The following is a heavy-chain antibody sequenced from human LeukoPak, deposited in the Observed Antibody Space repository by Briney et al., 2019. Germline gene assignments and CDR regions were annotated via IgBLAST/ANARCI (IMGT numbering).Heavy chain of an antibody. Sequence: ASVKVSCKASGYTLTGYYMHWVRQAPGQGLEWMGWINPNSGGTNYAQKFQGRVTMTRDTSISTAYMELSRLRSDDTAVYYCARGGYCSSTSCLRGYYYMDVWGKGTTVTVSS. D-gene: IGHD2-2*01. J-gene: IGHJ6*03. CDR2: INPNSGGT. CDR3: ARGGYCSSTSCLRGYYYMDV. CDR1: GYTLTGYY. V-gene: IGHV1-2*02.